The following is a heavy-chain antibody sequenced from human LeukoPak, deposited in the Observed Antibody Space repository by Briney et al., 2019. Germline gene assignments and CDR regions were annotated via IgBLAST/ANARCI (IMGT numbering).Heavy chain of an antibody. CDR1: GFTFNIYA. Sequence: PGGSLRLSCTASGFTFNIYAMSWVRQAPGKGLEWVSSITSSGAGTFYADSVKDRFTISRDNSKNTLYLQVSRLRAEDTAVYYCAKDRPNYHESNGHYYRPNGDYWGQGTLVTVSS. CDR3: AKDRPNYHESNGHYYRPNGDY. V-gene: IGHV3-23*01. D-gene: IGHD3-22*01. CDR2: ITSSGAGT. J-gene: IGHJ4*02.